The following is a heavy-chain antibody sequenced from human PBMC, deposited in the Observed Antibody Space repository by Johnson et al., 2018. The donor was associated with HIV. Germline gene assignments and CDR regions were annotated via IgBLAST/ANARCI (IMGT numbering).Heavy chain of an antibody. Sequence: VQLVESGGGLVQPGGSLRLSCAASGFTFSSYWMSWVRQAPGKGLEWVANIKQDGSEKYYVDSVKGRFTISRDNAKNSLYLQMNSLRAEDTAVYYCARLIVGAPGAFDFWGQGAMVTVSS. CDR1: GFTFSSYW. D-gene: IGHD1-26*01. V-gene: IGHV3-7*05. J-gene: IGHJ3*01. CDR3: ARLIVGAPGAFDF. CDR2: IKQDGSEK.